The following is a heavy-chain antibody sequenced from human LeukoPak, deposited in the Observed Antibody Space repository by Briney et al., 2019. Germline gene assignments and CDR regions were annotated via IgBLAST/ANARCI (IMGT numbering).Heavy chain of an antibody. CDR1: GYMFIVYY. CDR2: INPNSGGT. V-gene: IGHV1-2*06. D-gene: IGHD2-15*01. J-gene: IGHJ5*02. Sequence: ASVKVSCKASGYMFIVYYIHWVRQAPGQGLEWMGRINPNSGGTNYAQNFQGRVTMTRDTSISTAYMVLRSLRSDDTAVYYCARDQNLALDPWGQGTLVTVSS. CDR3: ARDQNLALDP.